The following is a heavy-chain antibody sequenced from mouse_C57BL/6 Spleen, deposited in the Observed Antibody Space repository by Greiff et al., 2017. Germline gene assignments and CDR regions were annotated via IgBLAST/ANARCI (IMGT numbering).Heavy chain of an antibody. CDR1: GYTFPSYW. V-gene: IGHV1-69*01. D-gene: IGHD2-4*01. Sequence: QVQLQQPGAELVMPGASVKLSCKASGYTFPSYWMHWVKQRPGQGLEWIGEIDPSDSYTNYNQKFKGKSTLTVDKSSSTAYMQLSSLTSEDSAVYYCARRIRDYVFDYWGQGTTLTVSS. CDR2: IDPSDSYT. CDR3: ARRIRDYVFDY. J-gene: IGHJ2*01.